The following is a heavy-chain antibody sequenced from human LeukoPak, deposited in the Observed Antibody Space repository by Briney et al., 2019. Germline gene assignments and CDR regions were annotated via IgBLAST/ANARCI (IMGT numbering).Heavy chain of an antibody. V-gene: IGHV3-23*01. D-gene: IGHD3-22*01. CDR3: AKPQGRLDYYYMDV. CDR1: GFTFSSYA. Sequence: GGSLRLSCAASGFTFSSYAMSWVRQAPGKGLEWVSAISGSGGSTYYADSVKGRFTISRDNSKNTLYLQMNSLRAEDTAVYYCAKPQGRLDYYYMDVWGKGTTVTVSS. J-gene: IGHJ6*03. CDR2: ISGSGGST.